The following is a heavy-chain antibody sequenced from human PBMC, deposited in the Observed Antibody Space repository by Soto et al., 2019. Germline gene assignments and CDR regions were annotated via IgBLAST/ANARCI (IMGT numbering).Heavy chain of an antibody. Sequence: EVQLVESGGGLVQPGGSLRLSCAASGFTFSDHFMEWVRQAPGKGLEWVGRARHKIGHYMTEYVASVKGRFIISRDESKNPRVLPMDPLEAEGTALYYCASPQRSSYDWKYYWGQGTLVTVSS. V-gene: IGHV3-72*01. CDR1: GFTFSDHF. CDR2: ARHKIGHYMT. D-gene: IGHD6-13*01. J-gene: IGHJ4*02. CDR3: ASPQRSSYDWKYY.